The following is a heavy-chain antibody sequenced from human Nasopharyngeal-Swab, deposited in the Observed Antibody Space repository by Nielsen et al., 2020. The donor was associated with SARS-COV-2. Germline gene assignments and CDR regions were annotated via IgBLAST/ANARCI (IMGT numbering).Heavy chain of an antibody. J-gene: IGHJ4*02. CDR3: ARAVVWVGAAPRAAWGYFDY. CDR2: IYYSGST. Sequence: WIRQPPGKGLEWIGYIYYSGSTYYNPSLKSRVTISVDTSKNQFSLKLSSVTAADTAVYYCARAVVWVGAAPRAAWGYFDYWGQGTLVTVSS. D-gene: IGHD2-15*01. V-gene: IGHV4-30-4*01.